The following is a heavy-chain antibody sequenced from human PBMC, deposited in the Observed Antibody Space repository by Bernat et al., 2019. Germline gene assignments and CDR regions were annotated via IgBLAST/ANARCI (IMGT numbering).Heavy chain of an antibody. CDR1: GFSFSSYW. Sequence: EVQLVESGGGVVQPGGSLRLSCAASGFSFSSYWMHWVRQAPGKGLLWVSQINPDGTTTTYADSVKGRFTVSRDNAKNTLYLQMNSLRVEDTAVYYCVRISRGDGNYWGQGTLVTVSS. V-gene: IGHV3-74*03. D-gene: IGHD3-3*01. J-gene: IGHJ4*02. CDR3: VRISRGDGNY. CDR2: INPDGTTT.